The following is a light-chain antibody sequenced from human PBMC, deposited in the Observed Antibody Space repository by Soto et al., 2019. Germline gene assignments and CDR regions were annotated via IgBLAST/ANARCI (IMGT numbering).Light chain of an antibody. CDR3: QQYGSSPGT. J-gene: IGKJ1*01. Sequence: EIVLTQSPGTVSLSPGERATLSCRASQSVTSNYLVWYQQKPGQAPRLLIFGASIRDTGIPDRFSGSGSGTDFTLTISRLEPEDFAVYYCQQYGSSPGTFGQGTKVEIK. V-gene: IGKV3-20*01. CDR2: GAS. CDR1: QSVTSNY.